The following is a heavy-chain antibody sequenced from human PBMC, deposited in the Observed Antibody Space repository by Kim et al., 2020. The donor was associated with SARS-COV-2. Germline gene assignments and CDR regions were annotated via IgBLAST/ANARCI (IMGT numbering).Heavy chain of an antibody. CDR3: AKDSDTRKTDT. CDR2: ISGSGVYT. V-gene: IGHV3-23*01. Sequence: GGSLKLSCAASGFTFSNYYMNWVRLAPGEGLEWLSDISGSGVYTHYADSVKGRFTISRDNSKSTLYLQMDSLRVEDTAIYYCAKDSDTRKTDTWGQGTLVTVSS. J-gene: IGHJ5*02. CDR1: GFTFSNYY.